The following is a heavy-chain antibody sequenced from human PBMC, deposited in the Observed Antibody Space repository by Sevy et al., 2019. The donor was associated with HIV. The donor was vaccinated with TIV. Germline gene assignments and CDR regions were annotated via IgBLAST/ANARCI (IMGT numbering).Heavy chain of an antibody. CDR1: GYTFTGYS. Sequence: ASVKVSCKTSGYTFTGYSMHWVRQAPGQGLEWMGRITPNSGGTNYAQTFQGRVTMTRDTSIRTAYMELSRLRSDDTAVYYCAREGSYSYDSSGYYPFDYWGHGTLVTVSS. CDR3: AREGSYSYDSSGYYPFDY. V-gene: IGHV1-2*06. D-gene: IGHD3-22*01. J-gene: IGHJ4*01. CDR2: ITPNSGGT.